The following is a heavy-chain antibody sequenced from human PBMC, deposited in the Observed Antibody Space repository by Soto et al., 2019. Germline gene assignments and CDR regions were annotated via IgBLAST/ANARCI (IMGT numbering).Heavy chain of an antibody. V-gene: IGHV3-23*01. CDR2: ISGSGGST. CDR3: AKVIVVVVAAHDAFDI. CDR1: GFTFSSYA. J-gene: IGHJ3*02. D-gene: IGHD2-15*01. Sequence: GGSLRLSCAASGFTFSSYAMSWVRQAPGKGLEWVSAISGSGGSTYCADSVKGRFTISRDNSKNTLYLQMNSLRAEDTAVYYCAKVIVVVVAAHDAFDIWGQGTMVTVS.